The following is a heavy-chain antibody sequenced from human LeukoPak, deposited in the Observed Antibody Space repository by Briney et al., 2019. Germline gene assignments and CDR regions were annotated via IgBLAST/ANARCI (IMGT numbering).Heavy chain of an antibody. CDR1: GFTFSSYA. CDR2: ISGSGGST. CDR3: AKDGWVAGMIVVVTDLDAFDI. D-gene: IGHD3-22*01. Sequence: PGGSLRLSCAASGFTFSSYAMSWVRQAPGQGLEWVSAISGSGGSTYYADSVKGRFTISRDNSKNTLYLQMNSLRAEDTAVYYCAKDGWVAGMIVVVTDLDAFDIWGQGTMVTVSS. J-gene: IGHJ3*02. V-gene: IGHV3-23*01.